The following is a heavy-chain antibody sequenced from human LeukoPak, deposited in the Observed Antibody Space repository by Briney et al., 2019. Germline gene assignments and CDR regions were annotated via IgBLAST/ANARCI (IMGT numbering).Heavy chain of an antibody. CDR1: GFTFSSYG. CDR2: ISYDGSNK. V-gene: IGHV3-30*18. J-gene: IGHJ4*02. Sequence: GGSLRLSCAASGFTFSSYGMPWVRQAPGKGLEWVAVISYDGSNKYYADSVRGRFTISRDNSKNTLYLQMNSLRAEDTAVYYCAKDSFQRITIFGVVNSYFDYWGQGTLVTVSS. D-gene: IGHD3-3*01. CDR3: AKDSFQRITIFGVVNSYFDY.